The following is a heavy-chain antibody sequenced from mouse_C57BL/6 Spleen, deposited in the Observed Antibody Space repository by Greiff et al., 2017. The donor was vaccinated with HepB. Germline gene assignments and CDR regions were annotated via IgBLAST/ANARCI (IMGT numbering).Heavy chain of an antibody. V-gene: IGHV1-15*01. CDR3: TREGNVDWYFDV. CDR2: IDPETGGT. Sequence: QVQLKQSGAELVRPGASVTLSCKASGYTFTDYEMHWVKQTPVHGLEWIGAIDPETGGTAYNQKFKGKAILTADKSSSTAYMELRSLTSEDSAVYYGTREGNVDWYFDVWGTGTTVTVSS. J-gene: IGHJ1*03. CDR1: GYTFTDYE.